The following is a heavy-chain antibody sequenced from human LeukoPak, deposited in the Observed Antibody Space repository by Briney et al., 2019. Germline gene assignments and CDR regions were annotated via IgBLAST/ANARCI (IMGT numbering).Heavy chain of an antibody. J-gene: IGHJ3*02. CDR1: GFTFSNYW. Sequence: GGSLRLSCTVSGFTFSNYWMRWVRQAPGKGLEWVASIDKNGREKRYVDSVEGRFTISRDNAKNSVYLQMTSLGAEDTAVYYCARDSFYYYDSSGYYWGLAFDIWGQGTMVTVSS. D-gene: IGHD3-22*01. CDR3: ARDSFYYYDSSGYYWGLAFDI. V-gene: IGHV3-7*01. CDR2: IDKNGREK.